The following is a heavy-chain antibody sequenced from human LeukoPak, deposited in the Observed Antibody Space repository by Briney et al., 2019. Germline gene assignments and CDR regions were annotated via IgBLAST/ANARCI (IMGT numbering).Heavy chain of an antibody. J-gene: IGHJ2*01. CDR1: GFTFSSYA. Sequence: GGSLRLSCAASGFTFSSYAMSWVRQAPGKGLEWVSAISGSGGSTYCADSVKGRFTISRDNSKSTLYLQMNSLRAEDTAVYYCAKDRVIVVVNWYFDLWGRGTLVTVSS. CDR3: AKDRVIVVVNWYFDL. V-gene: IGHV3-23*01. D-gene: IGHD3-22*01. CDR2: ISGSGGST.